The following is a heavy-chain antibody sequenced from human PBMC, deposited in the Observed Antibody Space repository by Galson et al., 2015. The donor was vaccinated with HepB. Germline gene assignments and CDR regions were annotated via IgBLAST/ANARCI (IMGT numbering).Heavy chain of an antibody. CDR2: IENGGST. V-gene: IGHV3-66*01. CDR1: GFTVSSNY. Sequence: SLRLSCAASGFTVSSNYMSWVRQAPGKGLEWVSAIENGGSTHYAEPVKGRFTISRDNSKNTLYLQVNSLTAEDTAVYFCATSTRMTTSSFDIWGQGTVVTVSS. J-gene: IGHJ3*02. CDR3: ATSTRMTTSSFDI. D-gene: IGHD4-17*01.